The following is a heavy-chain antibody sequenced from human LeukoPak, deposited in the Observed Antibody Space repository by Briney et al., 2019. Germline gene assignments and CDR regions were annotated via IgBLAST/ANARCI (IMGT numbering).Heavy chain of an antibody. J-gene: IGHJ6*03. Sequence: GGSLRLSCAASGFTFSSYAMSWVRQAPGKGLEWVSGISGSDGSTNYADSVKGRFTISRENSKNTLYLQMNSLRAEDTAVYYCAREWGRVVVTAPSVHMDVWGKGTTVTISS. CDR1: GFTFSSYA. D-gene: IGHD2-21*02. V-gene: IGHV3-23*01. CDR3: AREWGRVVVTAPSVHMDV. CDR2: ISGSDGST.